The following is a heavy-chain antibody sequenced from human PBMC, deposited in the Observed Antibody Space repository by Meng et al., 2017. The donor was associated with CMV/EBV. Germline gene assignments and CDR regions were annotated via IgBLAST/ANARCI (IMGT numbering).Heavy chain of an antibody. CDR3: AIFYPPNCSSTSCSNNWFDS. CDR1: GFTFSSYE. Sequence: GESLKISCAASGFTFSSYEMNWVRQAPGKGLEWVSDISSSGSTIYYADSVKGRFTISRDTAKNALYLQMNSLRAEDTAVYYCAIFYPPNCSSTSCSNNWFDSWGQGTLVTVSS. J-gene: IGHJ5*01. D-gene: IGHD2-2*01. V-gene: IGHV3-48*03. CDR2: ISSSGSTI.